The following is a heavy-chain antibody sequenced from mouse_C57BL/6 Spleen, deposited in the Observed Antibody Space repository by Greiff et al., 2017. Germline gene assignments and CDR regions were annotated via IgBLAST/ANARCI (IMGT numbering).Heavy chain of an antibody. CDR2: ISDGGSYT. CDR1: GFTFSSYA. J-gene: IGHJ1*03. V-gene: IGHV5-4*01. D-gene: IGHD1-1*01. CDR3: ARERTTTVVANLYWYFDV. Sequence: EVQRVESGGGLVKPGGSLKLSCAASGFTFSSYAMSWVRQTPEKRLEWVATISDGGSYTYYPDNVKGRFTISRDNAKNNLYLQMSHLKSEDTAMYYCARERTTTVVANLYWYFDVWGTGTTVTVSS.